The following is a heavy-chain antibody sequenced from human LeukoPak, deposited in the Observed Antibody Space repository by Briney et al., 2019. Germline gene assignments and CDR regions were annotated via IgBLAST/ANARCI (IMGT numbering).Heavy chain of an antibody. D-gene: IGHD3-22*01. CDR2: IRSKTYGGAP. J-gene: IGHJ4*02. CDR1: GFTFGDYA. V-gene: IGHV3-49*04. Sequence: GGSLRLSCTASGFTFGDYAMNWVRQAPGKGLKWVGFIRSKTYGGAPEYAASVKGRFSISRDDSKSIAYLQMNSLKTEDTAVYFCTRDSRAYYDSSATWGQGTLVTVSS. CDR3: TRDSRAYYDSSAT.